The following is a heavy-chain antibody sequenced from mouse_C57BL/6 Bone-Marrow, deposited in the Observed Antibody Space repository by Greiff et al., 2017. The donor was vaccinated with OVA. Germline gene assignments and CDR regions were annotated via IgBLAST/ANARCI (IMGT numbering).Heavy chain of an antibody. CDR1: GYTFTDYN. Sequence: DVKLVESGPELVKPGASVKMSCKASGYTFTDYNMHWVKQSHGKSLEWIGYINPNNGGTSYNQKFKGKATLTVNKSSSTAYMELRSLTSEDSAVYYCGPFITTEGFAYWGQGTLVTVSA. V-gene: IGHV1-22*01. CDR2: INPNNGGT. D-gene: IGHD1-1*01. CDR3: GPFITTEGFAY. J-gene: IGHJ3*01.